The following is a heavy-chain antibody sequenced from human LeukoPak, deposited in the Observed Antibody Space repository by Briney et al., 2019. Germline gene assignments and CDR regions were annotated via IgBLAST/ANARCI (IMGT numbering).Heavy chain of an antibody. CDR3: ARAEGQWLVRTFDAFDI. CDR2: INPSGGST. J-gene: IGHJ3*02. D-gene: IGHD6-19*01. CDR1: GYIFTDYY. V-gene: IGHV1-46*01. Sequence: ASVKVSCKASGYIFTDYYMHWVRQAPGQGLEWMGIINPSGGSTSYAQKFQGRVTMTRDTSTSTVYMELSSLRSEDTAVYYCARAEGQWLVRTFDAFDIWGQGTMVTVSS.